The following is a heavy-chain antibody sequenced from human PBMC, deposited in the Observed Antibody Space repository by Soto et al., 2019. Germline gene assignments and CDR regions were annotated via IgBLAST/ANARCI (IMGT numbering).Heavy chain of an antibody. Sequence: GGSLRLSCAASGLTFNSYDMSWVRQAPGKGLGWVSAISAGGDFTYYAGSVKGRFTISRDNSRNTLYIQMSSLRAEDTALYYCAKGKYYASGNYYNNLDYWGQGTVVTVSS. CDR2: ISAGGDFT. J-gene: IGHJ4*02. D-gene: IGHD3-10*01. V-gene: IGHV3-23*01. CDR1: GLTFNSYD. CDR3: AKGKYYASGNYYNNLDY.